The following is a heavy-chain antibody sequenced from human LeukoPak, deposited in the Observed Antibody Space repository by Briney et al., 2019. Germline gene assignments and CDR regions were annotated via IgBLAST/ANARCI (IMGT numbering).Heavy chain of an antibody. CDR2: IYYTGTS. Sequence: SETLSLTCSVSAGSFTGFYWTWLRQSPGKGLEWIGYIYYTGTSNYNPSLKSRVAISIDTSKNQFSLKLNSVTTADTAVYYCASNIAESYWGQGTPVTVSS. CDR3: ASNIAESY. V-gene: IGHV4-59*01. CDR1: AGSFTGFY. J-gene: IGHJ4*02. D-gene: IGHD5-12*01.